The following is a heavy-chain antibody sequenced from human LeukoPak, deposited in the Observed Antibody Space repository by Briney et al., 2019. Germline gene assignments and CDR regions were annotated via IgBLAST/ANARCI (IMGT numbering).Heavy chain of an antibody. CDR2: ISKDGSDK. D-gene: IGHD2-8*01. CDR3: AKEYDGY. CDR1: GFTFGSYA. J-gene: IGHJ4*02. V-gene: IGHV3-30*18. Sequence: GGSLRLSCAASGFTFGSYAMSWVRQAPGKGLEWVAVISKDGSDKKYADSVKGRFIISRDNSRNTLYLQMNSLRAEDTAVYYCAKEYDGYWGQGTLVTVSS.